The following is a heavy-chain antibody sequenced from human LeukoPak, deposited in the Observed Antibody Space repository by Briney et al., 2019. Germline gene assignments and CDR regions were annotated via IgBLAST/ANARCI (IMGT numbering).Heavy chain of an antibody. CDR2: ISDSGST. CDR3: ARVFRGAVTSNWFDP. J-gene: IGHJ5*02. V-gene: IGHV4-59*01. D-gene: IGHD4-17*01. Sequence: SETLSLTCTVSGGSINGYYWTWIRQPPGKGLEWVGYISDSGSTNYNPSLKSRVTMSVDSSNTEFSLRLNSVTAADTAVYYCARVFRGAVTSNWFDPWGQRTLVTVSS. CDR1: GGSINGYY.